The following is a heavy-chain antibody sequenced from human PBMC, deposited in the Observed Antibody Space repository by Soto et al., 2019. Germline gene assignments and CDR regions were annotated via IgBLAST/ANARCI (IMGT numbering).Heavy chain of an antibody. Sequence: GESRKMSCKGSGYRCTNYWIGWVRQMPGKGLEWMGIIYPGDSDTRYSPSFQGQVTISADKSISTAYLQWSSLKASDTAMYYCARPREAGKNYYGVDVWGQGTTVTVSS. CDR2: IYPGDSDT. V-gene: IGHV5-51*01. D-gene: IGHD6-19*01. CDR3: ARPREAGKNYYGVDV. J-gene: IGHJ6*02. CDR1: GYRCTNYW.